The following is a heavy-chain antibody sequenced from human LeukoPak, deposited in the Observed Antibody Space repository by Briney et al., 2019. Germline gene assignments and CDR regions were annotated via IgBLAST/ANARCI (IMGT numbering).Heavy chain of an antibody. CDR3: ARDSGTTGEVKFDP. CDR2: IYTRGST. V-gene: IGHV4-4*07. CDR1: GGSFSDYY. Sequence: SETLSLTCAVYGGSFSDYYWTWIRQPAGKGLEWIGRIYTRGSTTYNPSLKSRLTISIDTSKNQFSLKLSSVTAADTAVYYCARDSGTTGEVKFDPWGQGTLVTVSS. J-gene: IGHJ5*02. D-gene: IGHD3-10*01.